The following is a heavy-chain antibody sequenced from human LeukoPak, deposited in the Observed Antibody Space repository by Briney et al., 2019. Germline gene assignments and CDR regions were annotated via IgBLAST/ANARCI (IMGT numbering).Heavy chain of an antibody. CDR2: IKSKTDGGTT. V-gene: IGHV3-15*01. CDR1: GFTFSNAW. Sequence: GGSLRLSCAASGFTFSNAWMSWVRQAPGKGLEWVGRIKSKTDGGTTDYAASVNGIFTIERDDSKTTLYLQTDSLKTEDTAVYYCTTAGAFDIWGQGTMVTVSS. CDR3: TTAGAFDI. D-gene: IGHD7-27*01. J-gene: IGHJ3*02.